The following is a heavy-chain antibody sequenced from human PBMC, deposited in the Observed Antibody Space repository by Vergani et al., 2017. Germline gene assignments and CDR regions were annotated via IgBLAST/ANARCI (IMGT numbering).Heavy chain of an antibody. CDR2: IYYSGST. Sequence: QVQLQESGPGLVKPSETLSLTCTVSGGSISSFHWSWIRQPPGKGLEWIGYIYYSGSTNYNPSLKSRVTISVDTSKNQFSLKLSSVTAADTGVYYCASTRDGYDYDWGQGTLVTVSS. CDR3: ASTRDGYDYD. D-gene: IGHD5-24*01. CDR1: GGSISSFH. J-gene: IGHJ4*02. V-gene: IGHV4-59*01.